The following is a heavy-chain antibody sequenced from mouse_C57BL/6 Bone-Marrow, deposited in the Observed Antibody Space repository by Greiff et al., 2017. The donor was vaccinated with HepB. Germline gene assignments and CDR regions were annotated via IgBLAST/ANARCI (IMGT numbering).Heavy chain of an antibody. CDR1: GYAFSSSW. CDR2: IYPGDGDT. D-gene: IGHD1-1*01. Sequence: QVTLKESGPELVKPGASVKISCKASGYAFSSSWMNWVKQRPGKGLEWIGRIYPGDGDTNYNGKFKGKATLTADKSSSTAYMQLSSLTSEDSAVYFCARRGIYYNYFDYWGQGTTLTVSS. J-gene: IGHJ2*01. V-gene: IGHV1-82*01. CDR3: ARRGIYYNYFDY.